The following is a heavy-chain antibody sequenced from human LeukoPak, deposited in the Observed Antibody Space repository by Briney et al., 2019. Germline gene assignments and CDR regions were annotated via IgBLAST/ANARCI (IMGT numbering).Heavy chain of an antibody. Sequence: PGGSLRLSCAASGFTFSSYGMSWVRQAPGKGLEWVSAISGSGGSTYYADSVKGRFTISRDNSKNTLYLQMHSLRAEDTAVYYCAKKGRNGDYGESYWGQGTLVTVSS. CDR3: AKKGRNGDYGESY. V-gene: IGHV3-23*01. J-gene: IGHJ4*02. CDR1: GFTFSSYG. CDR2: ISGSGGST. D-gene: IGHD4-17*01.